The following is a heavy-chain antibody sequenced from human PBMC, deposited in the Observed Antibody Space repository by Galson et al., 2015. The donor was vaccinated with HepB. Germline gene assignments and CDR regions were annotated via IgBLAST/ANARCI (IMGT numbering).Heavy chain of an antibody. Sequence: QSGAEVKKPGESLKISCKGSGYSFTSYWIGWVRQMPGRGLEWMGIIYPGDSDTRYSPSFQGQVTISADKSISTAYLQWSSLKASDTAMYYCARVYYDSSGYSPIQHWGQGTLVTVSS. CDR1: GYSFTSYW. CDR2: IYPGDSDT. V-gene: IGHV5-51*03. J-gene: IGHJ1*01. D-gene: IGHD3-22*01. CDR3: ARVYYDSSGYSPIQH.